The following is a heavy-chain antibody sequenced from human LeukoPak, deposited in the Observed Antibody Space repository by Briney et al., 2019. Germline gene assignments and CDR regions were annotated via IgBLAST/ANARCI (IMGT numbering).Heavy chain of an antibody. CDR3: ARDWMYSNYF. D-gene: IGHD4-11*01. V-gene: IGHV3-7*03. J-gene: IGHJ4*02. CDR2: IKQDGSEK. Sequence: GGSLRLSCAASEFTLSSYWMAWVRQAPGKGLAWVANIKQDGSEKYYVGSVKGRFTISRDNAKNSLYLQMNSLRAEDTAVYYCARDWMYSNYFRGQGTLVTVSS. CDR1: EFTLSSYW.